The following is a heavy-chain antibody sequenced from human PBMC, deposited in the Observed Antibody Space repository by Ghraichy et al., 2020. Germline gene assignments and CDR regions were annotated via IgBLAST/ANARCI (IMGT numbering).Heavy chain of an antibody. J-gene: IGHJ5*02. D-gene: IGHD3-22*01. CDR1: GGSISSGGYY. CDR3: AREFRFRGYSDIWFDP. Sequence: SETLSLTCTVSGGSISSGGYYWSWIRQHPGKGLEWIGYIYYSGSTYYNPSLKSRVTISVDTSKNQFSLKLSFVTAADTAVYYCAREFRFRGYSDIWFDPWGQGTLVTVSS. CDR2: IYYSGST. V-gene: IGHV4-31*03.